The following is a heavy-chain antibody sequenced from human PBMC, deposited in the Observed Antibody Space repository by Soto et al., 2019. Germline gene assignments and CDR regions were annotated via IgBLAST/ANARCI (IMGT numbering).Heavy chain of an antibody. D-gene: IGHD3-3*01. V-gene: IGHV4-39*01. Sequence: SETLSLTCTVSGGSISSSSYYWGWIRQPPGKGLEWIGSIYYSGSTYYNPSLKSRVTISVDTSKNQFSLKLSSVTAADTAVYYCARRFTIFAALLQRDAFDIWGQGTMVTVSS. CDR2: IYYSGST. J-gene: IGHJ3*02. CDR1: GGSISSSSYY. CDR3: ARRFTIFAALLQRDAFDI.